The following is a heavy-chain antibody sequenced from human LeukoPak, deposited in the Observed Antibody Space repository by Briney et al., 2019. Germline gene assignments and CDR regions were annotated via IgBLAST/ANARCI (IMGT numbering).Heavy chain of an antibody. CDR2: ISSSSSTI. V-gene: IGHV3-48*01. Sequence: GGSLRLSCAASGFTFSSYSMNWVRQAPGKGLEWVSYISSSSSTIYYADSVKGRFTISRDNAKNSLYLQMNSLRAEDTAVYYCARVHSSGYYPTDYWGQGTLVTVSS. CDR1: GFTFSSYS. D-gene: IGHD3-22*01. J-gene: IGHJ4*02. CDR3: ARVHSSGYYPTDY.